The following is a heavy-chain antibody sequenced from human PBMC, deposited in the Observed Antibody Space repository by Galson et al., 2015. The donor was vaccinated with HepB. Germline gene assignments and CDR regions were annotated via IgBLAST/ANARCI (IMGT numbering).Heavy chain of an antibody. Sequence: SLRLSCAASEFTFSTYVSHYGMHWVRQAPGKGLEWVAFIRYDGSNEYYADSVKGRFTISRDNSKNTLYLQMNSLIAEDTAVYYCAKDHSRFRQGGAAVAFPLVYAMDVWGQGTLVTVSS. D-gene: IGHD5/OR15-5a*01. V-gene: IGHV3-30*02. J-gene: IGHJ4*02. CDR2: IRYDGSNE. CDR1: EFTFSTYVSHYG. CDR3: AKDHSRFRQGGAAVAFPLVYAMDV.